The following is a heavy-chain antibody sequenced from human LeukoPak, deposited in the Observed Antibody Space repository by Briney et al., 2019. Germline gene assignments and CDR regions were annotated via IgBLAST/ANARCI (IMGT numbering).Heavy chain of an antibody. Sequence: PGGSLRLSCAASGFTFSSYAMSWVRQAPGKGLEWVARITGSGGNTFYADSVKGRFTISRDNSKNMLYLQMNSLRAEDTAIYYCAKHNSPNWYDYWGQGTLVTVSS. D-gene: IGHD1-1*01. CDR3: AKHNSPNWYDY. CDR1: GFTFSSYA. V-gene: IGHV3-23*01. CDR2: ITGSGGNT. J-gene: IGHJ4*02.